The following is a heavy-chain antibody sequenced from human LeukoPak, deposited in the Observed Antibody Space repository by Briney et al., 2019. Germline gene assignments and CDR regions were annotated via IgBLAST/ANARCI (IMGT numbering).Heavy chain of an antibody. CDR2: IYYSGRT. Sequence: KTSETLSLTCTVSGGSVSSSSYYWGWIRQPPGKGLEWIGSIYYSGRTYYNPSLKSRVTISVDTSKNQFSLKLSSVTAADTAVYYCARGPLPYYYDSTGLAWGQGTLVTVSS. CDR1: GGSVSSSSYY. CDR3: ARGPLPYYYDSTGLA. J-gene: IGHJ5*02. D-gene: IGHD3-22*01. V-gene: IGHV4-39*07.